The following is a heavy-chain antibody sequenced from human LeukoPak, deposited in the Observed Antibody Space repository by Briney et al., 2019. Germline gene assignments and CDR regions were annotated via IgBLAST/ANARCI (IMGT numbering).Heavy chain of an antibody. V-gene: IGHV3-9*03. J-gene: IGHJ4*02. Sequence: GGSLRLSCAASGFTFDDYAMHWVRQAPGKGLEWVSGISWNSGSMGYADSVKGRFTISRDNAKNSLYLQMNSLRAEDMALYYCAKDRDGYNFYYFDYWGQGTLVTVSS. D-gene: IGHD5-24*01. CDR1: GFTFDDYA. CDR2: ISWNSGSM. CDR3: AKDRDGYNFYYFDY.